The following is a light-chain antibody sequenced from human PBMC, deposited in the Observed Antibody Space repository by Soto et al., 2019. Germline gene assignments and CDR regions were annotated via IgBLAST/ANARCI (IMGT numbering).Light chain of an antibody. V-gene: IGKV1-5*03. CDR1: QSISSW. Sequence: DIQMTQSPSTLSASVGDIVTITCRASQSISSWLAWYQQKPGKAPKLLIYKASSLESGVPSRFSGSGSGTEFTLTISSLQPDDFATCYCQQLYTFGQGTKLEIK. CDR3: QQLYT. CDR2: KAS. J-gene: IGKJ2*01.